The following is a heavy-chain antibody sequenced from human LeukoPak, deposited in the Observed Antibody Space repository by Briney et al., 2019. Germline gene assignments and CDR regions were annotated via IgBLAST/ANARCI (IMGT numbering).Heavy chain of an antibody. Sequence: SETLSLTCVVSGGPISSTSYYWGWIRQPPGRGLEWIGSIYYPGSTTYNPSLKSRVSISLDTSKNQFSLKLTSVFAADTAVYYCADYGGSSNSWFYFEQWGQGTLVTVSS. V-gene: IGHV4-39*01. D-gene: IGHD6-13*01. CDR1: GGPISSTSYY. J-gene: IGHJ1*01. CDR2: IYYPGST. CDR3: ADYGGSSNSWFYFEQ.